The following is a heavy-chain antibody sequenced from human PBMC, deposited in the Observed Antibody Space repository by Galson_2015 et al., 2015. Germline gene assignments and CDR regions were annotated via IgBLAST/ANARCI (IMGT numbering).Heavy chain of an antibody. Sequence: SLRLSCAASGFTFSNAWMSWVRQAPGKGLEWVGRIKSKTDGGTTDYAAPVKGRFTISRDDSKNTLYLQMNSPKTEDTAVYYCTTVPGWSGSYFVPRPFYGMDVWGQGTTVTVSS. J-gene: IGHJ6*02. V-gene: IGHV3-15*01. D-gene: IGHD1-26*01. CDR2: IKSKTDGGTT. CDR1: GFTFSNAW. CDR3: TTVPGWSGSYFVPRPFYGMDV.